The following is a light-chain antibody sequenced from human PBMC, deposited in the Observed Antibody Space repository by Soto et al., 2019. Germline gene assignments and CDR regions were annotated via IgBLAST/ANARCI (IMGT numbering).Light chain of an antibody. J-gene: IGKJ1*01. V-gene: IGKV4-1*01. CDR3: QHYYITPLT. Sequence: LITRSSSCLVQSLRKWISIDWKASLSRMYSPHNKNYLAWYQQRPGQPPRLLIKWVSARESGVPDRFSGSGSGTDFTLTINSLQAEDVAVYFCQHYYITPLTVGKGTKVDIK. CDR2: WVS. CDR1: LSRMYSPHNKNY.